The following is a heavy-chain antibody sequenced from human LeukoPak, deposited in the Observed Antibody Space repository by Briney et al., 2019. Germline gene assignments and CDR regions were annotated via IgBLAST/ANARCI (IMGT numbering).Heavy chain of an antibody. J-gene: IGHJ4*02. CDR1: GGSISSGGYY. D-gene: IGHD1-26*01. V-gene: IGHV4-31*03. Sequence: SETLSLTCTVSGGSISSGGYYWSWIRQHPGKGLEWIGYIYYSGSTYYNPSLKSRVTISVDTSKNQFSLKLSSVTAADTAVYYCARNGFSGYVDYWGQGTLVTVSS. CDR2: IYYSGST. CDR3: ARNGFSGYVDY.